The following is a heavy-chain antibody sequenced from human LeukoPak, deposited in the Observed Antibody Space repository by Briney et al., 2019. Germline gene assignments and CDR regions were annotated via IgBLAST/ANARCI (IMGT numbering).Heavy chain of an antibody. Sequence: GGSLRLSCAASGFTLSDYWMHWVRQAPGKGLVWVSRISSDGSSTDYADSVKGRFTISRDNAKNTLYLQMNSLRAEDTAVYYCASRIPYDSSSYWGQGTLVTVSS. CDR2: ISSDGSST. D-gene: IGHD3-22*01. J-gene: IGHJ4*02. V-gene: IGHV3-74*01. CDR1: GFTLSDYW. CDR3: ASRIPYDSSSY.